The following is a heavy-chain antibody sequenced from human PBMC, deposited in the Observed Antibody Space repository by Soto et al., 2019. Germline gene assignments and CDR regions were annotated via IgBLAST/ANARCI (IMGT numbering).Heavy chain of an antibody. Sequence: VQLVESGGGVVQPGRSLRLSCAASGFTFSSYGMHWVRQAPGKGLEWVAVISYDGSNKYYADSVKGRFTISRDNSKNTLYLQMNSLRAEDTAVYYCAKATYQLLHYGMDVWGQGTTVTVSS. J-gene: IGHJ6*02. D-gene: IGHD2-2*01. V-gene: IGHV3-30*18. CDR1: GFTFSSYG. CDR3: AKATYQLLHYGMDV. CDR2: ISYDGSNK.